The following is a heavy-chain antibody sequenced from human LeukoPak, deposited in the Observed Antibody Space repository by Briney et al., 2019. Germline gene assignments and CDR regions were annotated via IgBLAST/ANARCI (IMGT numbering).Heavy chain of an antibody. D-gene: IGHD6-13*01. CDR3: AADRGYSSSWHRIFDAFDI. V-gene: IGHV1-58*01. CDR1: GFTFTSSA. J-gene: IGHJ3*02. CDR2: IVVDSGNT. Sequence: SVKVSCKASGFTFTSSAVQWVRQARGQRLEWIGWIVVDSGNTNYAQKFQERVTITRDMSTSTAYMELSSLRFEDTAVYYCAADRGYSSSWHRIFDAFDIWGQGTMVTVSS.